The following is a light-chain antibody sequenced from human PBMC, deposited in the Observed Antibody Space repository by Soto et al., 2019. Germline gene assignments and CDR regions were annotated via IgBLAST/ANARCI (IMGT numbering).Light chain of an antibody. V-gene: IGKV1-5*03. Sequence: DIQMTQSPSTLSASVGDRVTITCRASQSVTNYLAWYRQKPGKAPELLIYKATKLQSGVPSRFSGSGSGTEFTLTISSLQPDDFATFYCQQYSSYWTFGQGTKVDIK. J-gene: IGKJ1*01. CDR1: QSVTNY. CDR2: KAT. CDR3: QQYSSYWT.